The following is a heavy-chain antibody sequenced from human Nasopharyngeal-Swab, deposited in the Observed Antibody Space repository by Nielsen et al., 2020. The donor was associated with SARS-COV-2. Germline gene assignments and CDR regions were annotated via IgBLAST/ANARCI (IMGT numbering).Heavy chain of an antibody. CDR3: ARSAKKENWKYDY. CDR1: GGSISSGSYY. J-gene: IGHJ4*02. D-gene: IGHD1-1*01. V-gene: IGHV4-61*02. Sequence: SETLSLTCTVSGGSISSGSYYWSWIRQPAGKGLEWIGRIYTSGSTNYNPSLKSRVTISVDTSKNQFSLKLSSVTAADTAVYYCARSAKKENWKYDYWGQGTLVTVSS. CDR2: IYTSGST.